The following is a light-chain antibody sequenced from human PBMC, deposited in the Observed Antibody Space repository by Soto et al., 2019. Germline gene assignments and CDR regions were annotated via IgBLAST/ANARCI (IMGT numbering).Light chain of an antibody. CDR2: LGS. CDR3: MQALQTPRT. J-gene: IGKJ1*01. Sequence: DIVMTQSPLSLPVTPGEPASISCRSSQSLLQTNAYNYLDWYLQKPGQSPQLLIYLGSNRASGVPDRFSGSGSGTDFTLKISRVEAEDVGVYYCMQALQTPRTFGQGTKVEIK. V-gene: IGKV2-28*01. CDR1: QSLLQTNAYNY.